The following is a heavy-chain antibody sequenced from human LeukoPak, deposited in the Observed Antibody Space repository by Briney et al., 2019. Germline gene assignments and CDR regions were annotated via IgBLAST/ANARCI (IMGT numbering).Heavy chain of an antibody. CDR1: GFAFSLYT. Sequence: GRSLRLSCAASGFAFSLYTIHWVRQAPGKGLEWVALISYDGNDHYYADSLKGRVTISRDNSKNMLFLLINSLRTADTALYYCARGGPRPLVPTMEPPLDVWGRGTTVIVSS. J-gene: IGHJ6*04. CDR2: ISYDGNDH. CDR3: ARGGPRPLVPTMEPPLDV. D-gene: IGHD4/OR15-4a*01. V-gene: IGHV3-30*01.